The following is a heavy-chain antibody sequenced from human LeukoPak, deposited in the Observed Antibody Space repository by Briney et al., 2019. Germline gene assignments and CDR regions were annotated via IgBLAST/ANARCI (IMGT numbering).Heavy chain of an antibody. J-gene: IGHJ6*02. V-gene: IGHV1-18*01. CDR2: ISAYNGNT. CDR1: GYTFTSYG. D-gene: IGHD4-11*01. CDR3: AVDYSNPHYYYGMDV. Sequence: GASVTVSCTASGYTFTSYGIGWVRQAPGQGLEWMGWISAYNGNTNYAQKLQGRVTMTTDTSTSTAYMELRSLRSDDTAVYYCAVDYSNPHYYYGMDVWGQGTTVTVSS.